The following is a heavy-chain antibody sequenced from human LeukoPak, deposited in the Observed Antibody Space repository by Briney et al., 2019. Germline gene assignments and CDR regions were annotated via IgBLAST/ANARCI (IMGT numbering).Heavy chain of an antibody. CDR1: GYSISSGYY. CDR2: IYHSGST. CDR3: AREFIAAAGTPYYYYYMDV. Sequence: PSETLSLTCTVSGYSISSGYYWGWIRQPPGKGLEWIGSIYHSGSTYYNPSLKSRVTISVDTSKNQFSLKLSSVTAADTAVYYCAREFIAAAGTPYYYYYMDVWGKGTTVTVSS. V-gene: IGHV4-38-2*02. D-gene: IGHD6-13*01. J-gene: IGHJ6*03.